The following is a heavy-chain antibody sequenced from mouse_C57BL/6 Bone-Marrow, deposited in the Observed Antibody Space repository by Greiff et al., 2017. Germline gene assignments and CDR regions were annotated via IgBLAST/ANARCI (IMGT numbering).Heavy chain of an antibody. V-gene: IGHV1-47*01. D-gene: IGHD1-1*01. CDR3: AIGYYYGSSYYYWYFDV. CDR2: FHPYNDDT. J-gene: IGHJ1*03. CDR1: GYTFTTYP. Sequence: VQLQESGAELVKPGASVKMSCKASGYTFTTYPIEWMKQNHGKSLEWIGNFHPYNDDTKYNEKFKGKATLTVEKSSSTVYLELSRLTSDDSAVYYCAIGYYYGSSYYYWYFDVWGTGTTVTVSS.